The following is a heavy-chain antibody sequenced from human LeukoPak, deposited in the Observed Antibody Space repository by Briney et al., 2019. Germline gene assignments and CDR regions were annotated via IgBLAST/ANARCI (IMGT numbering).Heavy chain of an antibody. D-gene: IGHD3-10*01. CDR2: IYYSGST. V-gene: IGHV4-30-4*08. CDR1: GGSISRGDYY. J-gene: IGHJ5*02. CDR3: ARQVPGYNWFDP. Sequence: SGPGLVKPSQTLSLTCTVSGGSISRGDYYWSWIRQPPGKGLEWIGYIYYSGSTYYNPSLKSRVTISVDTSKNQFSLKLSSVTAADTAVYYCARQVPGYNWFDPSRQGTLVTVSS.